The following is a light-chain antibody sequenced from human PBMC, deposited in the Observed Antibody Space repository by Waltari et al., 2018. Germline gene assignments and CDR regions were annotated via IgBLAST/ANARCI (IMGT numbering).Light chain of an antibody. CDR1: QSVSSY. CDR3: QQRSNWPPYT. V-gene: IGKV3-11*01. Sequence: EIVLTQSPATLSLSPGERATLSCRASQSVSSYLAWYQQKPGQAPRLLIYEPSNRATGIPARFSGSGSGTDFTLTISSLEPEDFAVYYCQQRSNWPPYTFGQGTKLEIK. J-gene: IGKJ2*01. CDR2: EPS.